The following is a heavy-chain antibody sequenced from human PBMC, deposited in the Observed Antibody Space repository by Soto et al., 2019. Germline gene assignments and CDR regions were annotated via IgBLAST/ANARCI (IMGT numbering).Heavy chain of an antibody. CDR2: IIPMFGSP. V-gene: IGHV1-69*06. CDR3: ARDCRARLSWREVYLDD. Sequence: QVPLVQSGAQIKRPGSSLQISCKISGGNLTTHTINWVRQAPGQGLEYLGGIIPMFGSPNYAQKFQGRVTIIADNSTTTPYLQLSCLTSDDTAIYYCARDCRARLSWREVYLDDCDPGTLVTVSS. CDR1: GGNLTTHT. J-gene: IGHJ4*02. D-gene: IGHD3-10*01.